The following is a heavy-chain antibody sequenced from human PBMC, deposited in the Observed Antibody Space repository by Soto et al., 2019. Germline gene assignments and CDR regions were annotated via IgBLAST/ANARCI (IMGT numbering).Heavy chain of an antibody. J-gene: IGHJ6*04. D-gene: IGHD6-13*01. V-gene: IGHV6-1*01. CDR3: ARDPAAADSRFYYYGMDV. Sequence: SQTLSLTCAISGDSVSSNSAAWNWIRQSPSRGLEWLGRTYYRSKWYNDYAVSVKSRITINPDTSKNQFSLQLNSVTPEDTAVYYCARDPAAADSRFYYYGMDVWGKGTTVTVSS. CDR1: GDSVSSNSAA. CDR2: TYYRSKWYN.